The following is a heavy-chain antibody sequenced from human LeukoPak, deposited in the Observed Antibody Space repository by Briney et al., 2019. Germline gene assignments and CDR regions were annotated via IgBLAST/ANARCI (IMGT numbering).Heavy chain of an antibody. D-gene: IGHD4-11*01. CDR3: ARALTRYSNSGIDY. CDR2: IQYDGSNE. Sequence: GGSLRLSCAASGFTFSSYGMHWVRQAPGKGLEWVAYIQYDGSNEQYADSVKGRFTISRDNSKNTLYLQMNSLRAEDTAVYYCARALTRYSNSGIDYWGQGTLVTVSS. J-gene: IGHJ4*02. V-gene: IGHV3-30*02. CDR1: GFTFSSYG.